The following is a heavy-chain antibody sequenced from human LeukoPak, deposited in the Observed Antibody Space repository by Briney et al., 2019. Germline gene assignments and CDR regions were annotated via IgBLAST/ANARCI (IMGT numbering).Heavy chain of an antibody. Sequence: GGSLRLSCAASGFTFSDYYMSWIRQAPGKGLGWVSYISSSGSTIYYTDSVKGRFTISRDNAKNSLYLQMNSLRAEDTAVYYCARNGGQDIVVVPAAMRAYYYYGMDVWGQGTTVTVSS. D-gene: IGHD2-2*01. V-gene: IGHV3-11*04. CDR1: GFTFSDYY. J-gene: IGHJ6*02. CDR3: ARNGGQDIVVVPAAMRAYYYYGMDV. CDR2: ISSSGSTI.